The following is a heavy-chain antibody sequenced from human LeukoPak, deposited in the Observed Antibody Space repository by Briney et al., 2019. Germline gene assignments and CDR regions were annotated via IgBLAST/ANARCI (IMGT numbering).Heavy chain of an antibody. CDR2: IYYSGST. V-gene: IGHV4-39*07. CDR1: GGSISSSNYY. Sequence: SETLSLTCTVSGGSISSSNYYWGWIRQPPGKGLEWIGSIYYSGSTYYNPSLKSRVTISVDTSKNQFSLKLSSVAAADTAVYYCARAWSYQGGYFDLWGRGTLVTVSS. CDR3: ARAWSYQGGYFDL. J-gene: IGHJ2*01. D-gene: IGHD3-10*01.